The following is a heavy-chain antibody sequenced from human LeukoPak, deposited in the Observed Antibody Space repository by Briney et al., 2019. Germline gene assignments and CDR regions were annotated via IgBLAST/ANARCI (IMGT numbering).Heavy chain of an antibody. CDR2: ISWDSGSI. V-gene: IGHV3-9*01. Sequence: GGSLRLSCAASGFTFDDYAMHWVRQAPGKGLEWVSGISWDSGSIGYADSVKGRFTISRDNAKNSLYLQMNSLRAEDTALYYCAKDPYNGAPYYYGMDVWGQGTTVTVSS. CDR1: GFTFDDYA. J-gene: IGHJ6*02. D-gene: IGHD5-24*01. CDR3: AKDPYNGAPYYYGMDV.